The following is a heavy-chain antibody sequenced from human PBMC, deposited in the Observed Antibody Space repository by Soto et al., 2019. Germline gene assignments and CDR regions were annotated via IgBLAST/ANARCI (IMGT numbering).Heavy chain of an antibody. J-gene: IGHJ6*02. V-gene: IGHV4-34*01. CDR1: GGSLGGDY. D-gene: IGHD2-21*02. CDR2: INHSETI. CDR3: ARADRTLVTSYSLDV. Sequence: QVRLQQWGAGLLKPSETLSLTCAVYGGSLGGDYWTWIRQAPGKGLEWIGEINHSETINFDPSLRSRLTISLDTSKKEFSLKLSSVTDADTATYYCARADRTLVTSYSLDVWGQGTTVTVSS.